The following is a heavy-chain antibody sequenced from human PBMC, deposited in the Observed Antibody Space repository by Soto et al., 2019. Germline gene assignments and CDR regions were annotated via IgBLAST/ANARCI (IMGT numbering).Heavy chain of an antibody. J-gene: IGHJ4*02. CDR2: ISNDGSNP. CDR3: ARTGYDSSGYFVEYDFDY. D-gene: IGHD3-22*01. CDR1: GFTFSNYA. Sequence: QVQLVESGGGVVQPERSLRLSCAASGFTFSNYAMHWVRQARGTGLEWVAVISNDGSNPYYADSVKGRFTISRDNSKNTLYLQMNSLRPEDTAVYYCARTGYDSSGYFVEYDFDYWGQGTLVTVSS. V-gene: IGHV3-30-3*01.